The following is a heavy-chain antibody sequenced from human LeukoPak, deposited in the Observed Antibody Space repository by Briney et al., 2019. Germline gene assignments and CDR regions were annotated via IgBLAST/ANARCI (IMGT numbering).Heavy chain of an antibody. J-gene: IGHJ4*02. CDR3: AKGRQMATILFDY. Sequence: PGGSLRLSCAASGFTFSSYAMSWVRQAPGKGLEWVSAISDSGGSTYYADSVKGRFTISRDNSKNTLYLQMTSLRAEDTAVYYCAKGRQMATILFDYWGLGTLVTVSS. V-gene: IGHV3-23*01. D-gene: IGHD5-24*01. CDR1: GFTFSSYA. CDR2: ISDSGGST.